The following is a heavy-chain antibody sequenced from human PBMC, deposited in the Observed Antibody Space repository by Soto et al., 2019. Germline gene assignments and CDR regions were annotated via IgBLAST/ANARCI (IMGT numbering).Heavy chain of an antibody. CDR3: AKDTYSSLYGMDV. J-gene: IGHJ6*02. D-gene: IGHD2-21*01. Sequence: PGGSLRLSCAASGFTFSGAWMTWVRQAPGKGLEWVGLIKSKADGEATHYAAPVEGRFTISRDDSKSTLSLQMNSLRAEDTAVYYCAKDTYSSLYGMDVWGQGTTVTVSS. V-gene: IGHV3-15*01. CDR1: GFTFSGAW. CDR2: IKSKADGEAT.